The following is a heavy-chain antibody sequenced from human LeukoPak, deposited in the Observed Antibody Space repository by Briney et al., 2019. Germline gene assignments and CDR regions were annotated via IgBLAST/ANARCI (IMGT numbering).Heavy chain of an antibody. D-gene: IGHD1-26*01. CDR1: GFTFSSYW. J-gene: IGHJ5*02. Sequence: VGSLRLSCAASGFTFSSYWMSWVRQAPGKGLEWVANIKQDGSEKYYVDSVKGRFTISRDNAKNSLYLQMNSLRAEDTAVYYCAREYSGSYGGWFDPWGQGTLVTVSS. CDR2: IKQDGSEK. CDR3: AREYSGSYGGWFDP. V-gene: IGHV3-7*01.